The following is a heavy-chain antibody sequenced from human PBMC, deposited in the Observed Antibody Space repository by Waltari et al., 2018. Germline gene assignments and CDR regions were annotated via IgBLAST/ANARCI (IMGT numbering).Heavy chain of an antibody. Sequence: QVQLVQPGAEVKKPGSSVKVSCKASGGTFRSYARSWVRQSPGQGLEWVGEIIPIFGTANYAQKFQGRVTITTDESTSTAYMELSSLRSEDTAVYYCAAGITYDFWSGYLLPWGQGTLVTVSS. V-gene: IGHV1-69*05. J-gene: IGHJ5*02. CDR3: AAGITYDFWSGYLLP. D-gene: IGHD3-3*01. CDR2: IIPIFGTA. CDR1: GGTFRSYA.